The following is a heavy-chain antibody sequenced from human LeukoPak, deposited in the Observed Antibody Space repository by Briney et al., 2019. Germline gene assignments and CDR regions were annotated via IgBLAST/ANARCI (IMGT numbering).Heavy chain of an antibody. D-gene: IGHD1-1*01. V-gene: IGHV4-59*01. CDR1: GGSISSYY. CDR2: IYYSGST. J-gene: IGHJ6*03. CDR3: ARVLTTGTTNYYYYMDV. Sequence: PSETLSLTCTVSGGSISSYYWSWIRQPPGKGLEWIGYIYYSGSTNYNPSLKSRVTISVDTSKNQFSLKLSSVTAADTAVYYCARVLTTGTTNYYYYMDVWGKGTTVTVSS.